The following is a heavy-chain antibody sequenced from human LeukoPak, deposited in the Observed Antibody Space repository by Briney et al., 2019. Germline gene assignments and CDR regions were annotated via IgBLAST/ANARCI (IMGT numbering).Heavy chain of an antibody. CDR2: IKQDGSAK. CDR1: GFTFSSYW. V-gene: IGHV3-7*01. CDR3: ARVSSYSSSSGSLCDY. Sequence: GGSLRLSCAASGFTFSSYWMSWVRHAPGKGLEWVANIKQDGSAKFYVDSVKGRFTISRDNAKNSLYLQMNSLRAEDTAIYYCARVSSYSSSSGSLCDYWGQGTRVTVSS. D-gene: IGHD6-6*01. J-gene: IGHJ4*02.